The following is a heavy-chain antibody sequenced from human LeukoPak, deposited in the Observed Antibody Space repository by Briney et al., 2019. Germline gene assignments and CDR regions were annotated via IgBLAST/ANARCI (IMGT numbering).Heavy chain of an antibody. V-gene: IGHV4-39*07. CDR3: ARDPITMVRGVYGDAFDI. CDR1: GGSISSSSYY. J-gene: IGHJ3*02. D-gene: IGHD3-10*01. CDR2: IYYSGST. Sequence: KPSETLSLTCTVSGGSISSSSYYWGWIRQPPGKGLEWIGSIYYSGSTYYNPSLKSRVTISVDTSKNQFSLKLSSVTAADTAVYYCARDPITMVRGVYGDAFDIWGQGTMVTVSS.